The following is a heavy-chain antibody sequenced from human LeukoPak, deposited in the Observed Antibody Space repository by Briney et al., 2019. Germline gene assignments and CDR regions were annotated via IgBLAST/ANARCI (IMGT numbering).Heavy chain of an antibody. Sequence: ASVKVSCKASGYTLTTYYMHWVRQAPGQGLEWMGWINPNSGGTNYAQKFQGRVTMTRDTSISTAYMELSRLRSDDTAVYYCARVKSMTTVTTLGYWGQGTLVTVSS. CDR2: INPNSGGT. D-gene: IGHD4-11*01. J-gene: IGHJ4*02. V-gene: IGHV1-2*02. CDR1: GYTLTTYY. CDR3: ARVKSMTTVTTLGY.